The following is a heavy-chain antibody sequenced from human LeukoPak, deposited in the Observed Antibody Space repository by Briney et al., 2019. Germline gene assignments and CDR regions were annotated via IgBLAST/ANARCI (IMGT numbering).Heavy chain of an antibody. CDR1: GFTCNSYA. CDR3: TRDTQSHFDY. V-gene: IGHV3-30-3*01. J-gene: IGHJ4*02. Sequence: QPGRSLRLSCAASGFTCNSYAMHWVRQAPGKGLEWVAVLSYDGTNKYYADSVKGRFTISRDNAKNTLYLQMNSLRAEDTAVYYCTRDTQSHFDYWGQGTLVTVSS. CDR2: LSYDGTNK.